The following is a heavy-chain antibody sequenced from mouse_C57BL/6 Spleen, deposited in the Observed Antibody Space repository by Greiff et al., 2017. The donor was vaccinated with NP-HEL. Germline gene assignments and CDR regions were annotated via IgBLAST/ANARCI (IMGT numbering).Heavy chain of an antibody. CDR1: GYTFTSYW. CDR2: IYPGSGST. CDR3: ARGYDGYYAWFAY. V-gene: IGHV1-55*01. D-gene: IGHD2-3*01. Sequence: VQLQQPGAELVKPGASVKMSCKASGYTFTSYWITWVKQRPGQGLEWIGDIYPGSGSTNYNEKFKSKATLTVDTSSSTAYMQLSSLTSEDSAVYYCARGYDGYYAWFAYWGQGTLVTVSA. J-gene: IGHJ3*01.